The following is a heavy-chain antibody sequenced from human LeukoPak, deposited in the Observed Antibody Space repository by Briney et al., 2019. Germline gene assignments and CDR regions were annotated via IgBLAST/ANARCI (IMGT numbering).Heavy chain of an antibody. CDR2: IIPIFGTA. CDR3: ARRADGVVVVPAASEYYYYYMDV. Sequence: GASVKVSCKSSVGTFSSYAISWVRQAPRQGLEWMGGIIPIFGTANYAQNFHGRVTITADESTSTAYMELSSLRSGDTAVYYCARRADGVVVVPAASEYYYYYMDVWGQGTTVTVSS. J-gene: IGHJ6*03. D-gene: IGHD2-2*01. V-gene: IGHV1-69*13. CDR1: VGTFSSYA.